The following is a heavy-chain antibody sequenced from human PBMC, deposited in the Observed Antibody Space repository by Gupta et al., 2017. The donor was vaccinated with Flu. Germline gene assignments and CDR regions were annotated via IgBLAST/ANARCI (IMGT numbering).Heavy chain of an antibody. Sequence: STFISYWMTGVRQAPGKGLVWVSRINSDGSSTSDADSVKGRFTISRDNAKNTLYLQMNSLRAEDTAVYYCARGARTGLDYWCQGTLVTVSS. J-gene: IGHJ4*02. CDR3: ARGARTGLDY. CDR1: STFISYW. V-gene: IGHV3-74*01. CDR2: INSDGSST.